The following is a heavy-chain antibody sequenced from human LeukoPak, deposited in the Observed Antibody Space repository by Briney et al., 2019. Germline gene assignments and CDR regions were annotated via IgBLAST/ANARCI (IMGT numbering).Heavy chain of an antibody. V-gene: IGHV3-30*01. CDR1: GFTFSSYA. CDR3: ARDGTPVVTNRLPDY. J-gene: IGHJ4*02. Sequence: GRSLRLSCAASGFTFSSYAMHWVRQAPGKGLEWVAVISYDGSNKYYADSVKGRFTISRDNSKNTLYLQMNSLRAEGTAVYYCARDGTPVVTNRLPDYWGQGTLVTVSS. D-gene: IGHD4-23*01. CDR2: ISYDGSNK.